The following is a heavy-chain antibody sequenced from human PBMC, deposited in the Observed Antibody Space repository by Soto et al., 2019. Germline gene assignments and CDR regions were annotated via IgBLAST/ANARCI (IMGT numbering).Heavy chain of an antibody. CDR2: IYYSGST. V-gene: IGHV4-39*01. D-gene: IGHD3-3*01. CDR1: DGYISSSSYY. Sequence: SETLSLTCTVSDGYISSSSYYWGWNHQPPGKGLEWIGSIYYSGSTYYNPSLKSRVTISVDTSKNQFSLKLSSVTAADTAVYYCARGGWRHIDYWGQGTLVTVSS. CDR3: ARGGWRHIDY. J-gene: IGHJ4*02.